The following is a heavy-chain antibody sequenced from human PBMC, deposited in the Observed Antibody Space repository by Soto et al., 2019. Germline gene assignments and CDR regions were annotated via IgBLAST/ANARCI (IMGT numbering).Heavy chain of an antibody. D-gene: IGHD2-2*01. J-gene: IGHJ6*03. Sequence: GGALRLSCAASGFTFISYAMSWVLQAPWKGLEWVSAISGSGGSTYYADSVKGRFTISRDNSKNTLYLQMNSLRAEDTAVYYCAKLPKYQLLPLYYYYYMDVWGKGTTVTVSS. CDR2: ISGSGGST. CDR3: AKLPKYQLLPLYYYYYMDV. CDR1: GFTFISYA. V-gene: IGHV3-23*01.